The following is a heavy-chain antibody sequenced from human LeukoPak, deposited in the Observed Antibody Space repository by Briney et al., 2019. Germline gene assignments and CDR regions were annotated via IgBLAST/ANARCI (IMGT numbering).Heavy chain of an antibody. V-gene: IGHV1-69*04. J-gene: IGHJ4*02. Sequence: SVKVSCKASGGTFSSYAINWVRQAPGQELEWMGRIIRGLGISNYAQKFQGRVRITADKSTSTTYMELSSLRSEDTAVYYCASARQRHCTNGVCPSLTDSWGQGTLVTVSS. CDR1: GGTFSSYA. CDR2: IIRGLGIS. D-gene: IGHD2-8*01. CDR3: ASARQRHCTNGVCPSLTDS.